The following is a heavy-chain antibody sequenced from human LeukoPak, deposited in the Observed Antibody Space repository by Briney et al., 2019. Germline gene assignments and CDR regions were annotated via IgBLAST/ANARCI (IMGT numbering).Heavy chain of an antibody. CDR2: ISTSGSSV. Sequence: GGSLRLSCTASGFTFGDYAMSWVRQAPGKGLEWVSYISTSGSSVYYADSVKGRFTVSRDNAKNSLYLQMNSLRAEDTAVYYCATYSGSYYGGYWGQGALVTVSS. V-gene: IGHV3-48*03. D-gene: IGHD1-26*01. CDR3: ATYSGSYYGGY. J-gene: IGHJ4*02. CDR1: GFTFGDYA.